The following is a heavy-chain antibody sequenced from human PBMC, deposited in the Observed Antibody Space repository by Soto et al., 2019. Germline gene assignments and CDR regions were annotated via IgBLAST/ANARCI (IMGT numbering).Heavy chain of an antibody. CDR1: GFTVSTSY. J-gene: IGHJ4*02. CDR3: ARAPYCSYGTCLLDQ. Sequence: EVQLVETGGGLIQPGGSLRLSCAASGFTVSTSYMSWVRQAPGKGLEWVSVIYSGGSTYYADSVKGRFTISRDNSKNTLFLQMNSLRAEDTAVYYCARAPYCSYGTCLLDQWGQGTLVTVSS. D-gene: IGHD2-15*01. CDR2: IYSGGST. V-gene: IGHV3-53*02.